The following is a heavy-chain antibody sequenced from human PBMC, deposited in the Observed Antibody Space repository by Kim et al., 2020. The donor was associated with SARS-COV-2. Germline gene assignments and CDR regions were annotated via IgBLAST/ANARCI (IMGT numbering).Heavy chain of an antibody. Sequence: ETLSLTCTVSGYSISSGYYWGWIRQPPGKGLEWIGSIYHSGSTYYNPSLKSRVTISVDTSKNQFSLKLSSVTAADTAVYYCASPLNHYGDPKDYFDYW. CDR3: ASPLNHYGDPKDYFDY. CDR2: IYHSGST. J-gene: IGHJ4*01. CDR1: GYSISSGYY. D-gene: IGHD4-17*01. V-gene: IGHV4-38-2*02.